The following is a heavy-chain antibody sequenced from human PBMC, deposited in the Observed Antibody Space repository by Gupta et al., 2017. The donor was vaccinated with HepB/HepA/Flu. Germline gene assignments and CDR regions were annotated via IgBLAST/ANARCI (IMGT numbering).Heavy chain of an antibody. D-gene: IGHD6-6*01. CDR1: GGTFSSYA. CDR3: ARVVEDSSSSDDY. V-gene: IGHV1-69*04. Sequence: GGTFSSYAISWVRQAPGQGLEWMGRIIPILGIANYAQKFQGRVTITADKSTSTAYMELSSLRSEDTAVYYCARVVEDSSSSDDYWGQGTLVTVYS. CDR2: IIPILGIA. J-gene: IGHJ4*02.